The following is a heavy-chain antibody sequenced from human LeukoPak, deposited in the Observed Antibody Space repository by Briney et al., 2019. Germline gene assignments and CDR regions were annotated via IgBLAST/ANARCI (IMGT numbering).Heavy chain of an antibody. J-gene: IGHJ4*02. CDR3: ASGDHYNSGSDY. CDR1: GGSISSYY. D-gene: IGHD6-19*01. CDR2: IYNSGST. V-gene: IGHV4-4*07. Sequence: PSETLSLTCTVSGGSISSYYWSWIRQPAGKGLEWIGRIYNSGSTNYNPSLKSRVTMSVDMSKNQFSLKLRSVTAADTAVYYCASGDHYNSGSDYWGQGTLVTVSS.